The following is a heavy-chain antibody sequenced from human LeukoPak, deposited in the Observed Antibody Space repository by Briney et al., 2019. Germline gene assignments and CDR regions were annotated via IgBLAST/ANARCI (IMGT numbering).Heavy chain of an antibody. D-gene: IGHD3-10*01. V-gene: IGHV1-69*04. Sequence: ASVKVSCKASGGTFSSYGISWVRQAPGQGLEWMGRIIPIVGITNYAQKFQGGVTITADNSTRTAYMELSSLTSEDTAVYYCARGLHFTMVRGGTTNYYYGMDVWGQGTSVTVSS. CDR3: ARGLHFTMVRGGTTNYYYGMDV. J-gene: IGHJ6*02. CDR2: IIPIVGIT. CDR1: GGTFSSYG.